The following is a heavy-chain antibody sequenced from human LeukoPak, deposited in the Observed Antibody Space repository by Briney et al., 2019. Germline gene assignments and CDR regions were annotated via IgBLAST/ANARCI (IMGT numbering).Heavy chain of an antibody. CDR3: ARVLDTAMVPDWFDP. V-gene: IGHV1-8*03. CDR1: GYTFTSYD. Sequence: GASVKVSCKASGYTFTSYDINWVRQATGQGLEWMGWMNPNSGNTGYAQKFQGRVTITRNTSISTAYMELSSLRSVDTAVYYCARVLDTAMVPDWFDPWGQGTLVTVSS. J-gene: IGHJ5*02. CDR2: MNPNSGNT. D-gene: IGHD5-18*01.